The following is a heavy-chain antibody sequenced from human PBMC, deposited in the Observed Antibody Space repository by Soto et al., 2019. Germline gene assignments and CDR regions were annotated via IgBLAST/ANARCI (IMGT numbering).Heavy chain of an antibody. CDR3: ARDLIPTGLWFGEPYYFDY. J-gene: IGHJ4*02. V-gene: IGHV3-21*01. CDR2: ISSSSSYI. D-gene: IGHD3-10*01. Sequence: GGSLRLSCAASGFTFSSYSMNWVRQAPGKGLEWVSSISSSSSYIYYADSVKGRFTISRDNAKNSLYLQMNSLRAEDTAVYYCARDLIPTGLWFGEPYYFDYWGQGTLVTVSS. CDR1: GFTFSSYS.